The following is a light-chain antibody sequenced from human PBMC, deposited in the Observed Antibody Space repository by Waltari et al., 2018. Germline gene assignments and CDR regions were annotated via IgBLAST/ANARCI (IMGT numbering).Light chain of an antibody. CDR1: SSDVGGYNY. V-gene: IGLV2-14*01. Sequence: QSALTQPASVSGSPGQSITISCTGTSSDVGGYNYVSWYQQHPGNAPNLMIYEVSNRPSGVSNRFSGSKSGNTASLTISGRQAEDEADYYCSSYTSSSTLDVCGTGTKVTVL. J-gene: IGLJ1*01. CDR2: EVS. CDR3: SSYTSSSTLDV.